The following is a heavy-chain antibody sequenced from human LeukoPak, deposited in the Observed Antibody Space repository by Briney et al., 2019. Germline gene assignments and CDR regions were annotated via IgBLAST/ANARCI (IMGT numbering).Heavy chain of an antibody. Sequence: GGSLRLSCAASGFTFSSYGMHWVRQAPGKGLEWVAFIRYDGSNKYYADSVKGRFTISRDNAKNSLYLQMNSLRDEDTAVYYCARDHQLLPRALDYWGQGTLVTVSS. V-gene: IGHV3-30*02. CDR2: IRYDGSNK. J-gene: IGHJ4*02. D-gene: IGHD2-2*01. CDR3: ARDHQLLPRALDY. CDR1: GFTFSSYG.